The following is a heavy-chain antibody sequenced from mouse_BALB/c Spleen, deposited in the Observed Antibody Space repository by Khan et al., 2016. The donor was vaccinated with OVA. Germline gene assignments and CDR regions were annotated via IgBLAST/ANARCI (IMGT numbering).Heavy chain of an antibody. V-gene: IGHV3-8*02. Sequence: EVQLQESGPSLVKPSQTLSLTCSVTGDSITSGYWSWVRKFPGHKLEYMGYMIYSGNTYYNPSLKSRISITRHTSQNQYYLKLNSATAADTATYYCASSTYRYAFAYWGQGTLVTVSA. D-gene: IGHD2-14*01. J-gene: IGHJ3*01. CDR2: MIYSGNT. CDR1: GDSITSGY. CDR3: ASSTYRYAFAY.